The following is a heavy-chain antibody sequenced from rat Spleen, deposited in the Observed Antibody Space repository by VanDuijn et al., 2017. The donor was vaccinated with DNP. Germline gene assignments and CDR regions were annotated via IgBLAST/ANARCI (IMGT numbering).Heavy chain of an antibody. J-gene: IGHJ2*01. V-gene: IGHV5-7*01. Sequence: EVQLVESGGGLVQPGRSLKLSCTASGFIFSDYNMAWVRQAPTKGLEWVAYISYDGGSTYYRDSVKGRFTISRDNAKSTLYLQMNSLRSEDTATYYCARAGPYYFDYWGQGVMVTVSS. CDR2: ISYDGGST. CDR3: ARAGPYYFDY. CDR1: GFIFSDYN. D-gene: IGHD1-4*01.